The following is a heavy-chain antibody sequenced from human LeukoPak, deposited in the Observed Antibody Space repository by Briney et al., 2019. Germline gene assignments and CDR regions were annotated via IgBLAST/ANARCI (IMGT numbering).Heavy chain of an antibody. D-gene: IGHD1-26*01. CDR3: ARWEASRVAFDI. J-gene: IGHJ3*02. CDR1: GGSISTYY. V-gene: IGHV4-59*01. Sequence: SETLSLTCTVSGGSISTYYWSWIRQPPGRGLEWIGYIYYSGITDYSPPLKSRVTISIDTSKKQFSLKLSSVTAADTAVYYCARWEASRVAFDIWGQRTLVTVSS. CDR2: IYYSGIT.